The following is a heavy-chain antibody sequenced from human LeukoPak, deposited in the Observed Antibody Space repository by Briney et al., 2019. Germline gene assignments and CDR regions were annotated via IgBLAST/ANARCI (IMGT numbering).Heavy chain of an antibody. CDR1: GFTVSSNY. CDR2: IYSGGST. CDR3: ARAQYYYGSGDLN. J-gene: IGHJ6*02. D-gene: IGHD3-10*01. V-gene: IGHV3-66*01. Sequence: PGGSLRLSCAASGFTVSSNYMSWVRQAPGKGLEWVSVIYSGGSTYYADSVKGRFIISRDNSKNTLYLQMNSLRAEDTAVYYCARAQYYYGSGDLNWGQGTTVTVSS.